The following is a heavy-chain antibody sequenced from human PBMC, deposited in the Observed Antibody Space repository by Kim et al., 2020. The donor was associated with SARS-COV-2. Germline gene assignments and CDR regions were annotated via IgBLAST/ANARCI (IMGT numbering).Heavy chain of an antibody. V-gene: IGHV2-5*02. Sequence: SGPTLVNPTQTLTLTSTFSGFSLSTSGVSVGWIPQPPGKALEWLALIYWDDDKRYSPSLQSRLTITKDTSKNQVVLTITNMDPVDTATYYCAHKKNLRMITFGGVIVTVFDSWGQGTLVTVSS. CDR1: GFSLSTSGVS. D-gene: IGHD3-16*02. J-gene: IGHJ4*02. CDR3: AHKKNLRMITFGGVIVTVFDS. CDR2: IYWDDDK.